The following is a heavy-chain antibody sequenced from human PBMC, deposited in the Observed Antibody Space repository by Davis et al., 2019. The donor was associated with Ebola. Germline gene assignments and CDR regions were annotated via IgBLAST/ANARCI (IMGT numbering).Heavy chain of an antibody. CDR1: GFTFSSYA. J-gene: IGHJ4*02. CDR3: AKDRRYCSSTSCYRYFDY. CDR2: ISGSGGST. Sequence: GESLKISCAASGFTFSSYAMSWVRRAPGKGLEWVSAISGSGGSTYYADSVKGRFTISKDNSKNTLYLQMNSLRAEDTAVYYCAKDRRYCSSTSCYRYFDYWGQGTLVTVSS. D-gene: IGHD2-2*02. V-gene: IGHV3-23*01.